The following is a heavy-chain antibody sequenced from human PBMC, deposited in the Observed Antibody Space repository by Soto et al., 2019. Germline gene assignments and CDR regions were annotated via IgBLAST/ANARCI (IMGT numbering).Heavy chain of an antibody. J-gene: IGHJ6*02. CDR3: ARVGGYSNYGMDV. CDR1: GFTFSSYI. V-gene: IGHV3-21*01. D-gene: IGHD5-18*01. CDR2: ISSSSSYI. Sequence: GGSLRLSCAASGFTFSSYIMNWVRPAPGKGLEWVSSISSSSSYIYYADSVKGRFTISRDNAKNSLYLQMNSLRAEDTAVYYCARVGGYSNYGMDVWGQGTTVTVSS.